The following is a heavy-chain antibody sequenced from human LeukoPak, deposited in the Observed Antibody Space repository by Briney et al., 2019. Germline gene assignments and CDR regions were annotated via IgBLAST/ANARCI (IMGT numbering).Heavy chain of an antibody. J-gene: IGHJ6*03. V-gene: IGHV4-61*02. Sequence: PAHTLSLTCTVSGDSISSYYWPCIRKPAGKGLEDLGRLHASGNTSYNTSLHSRVGISIATSKNQFSLKVSSVAAADTAVYYCERDLGYGYYCYYYLDVWGKGTTVTVSS. D-gene: IGHD5-18*01. CDR3: ERDLGYGYYCYYYLDV. CDR2: LHASGNT. CDR1: GDSISSYY.